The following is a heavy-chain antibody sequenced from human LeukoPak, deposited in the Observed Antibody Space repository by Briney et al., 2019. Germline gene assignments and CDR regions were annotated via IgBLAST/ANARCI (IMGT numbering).Heavy chain of an antibody. D-gene: IGHD3-16*01. CDR3: TTFMITFGGVMADY. Sequence: PGGSLRLSCAASGFTFSGSAMHWVRQASGKGLEWVGRIRSKANSYATAYAASVKGRFTISRDDSKNTAYPQMNSLKTEDTAVYYCTTFMITFGGVMADYWGQGTLVTVSS. J-gene: IGHJ4*02. CDR2: IRSKANSYAT. V-gene: IGHV3-73*01. CDR1: GFTFSGSA.